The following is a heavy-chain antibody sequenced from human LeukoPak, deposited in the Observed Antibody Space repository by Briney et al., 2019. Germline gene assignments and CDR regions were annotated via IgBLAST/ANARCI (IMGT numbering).Heavy chain of an antibody. Sequence: GASVKVSCKASGYTFTSYDINWVRQATGQGLEWMGWMNPNSGNTGYAQKFQGRVTMTRDTSISTAYMELSSLRSDDTAVYYCARELRFLEWLSLGPDYYYYMDVWGKGTTVTVSS. V-gene: IGHV1-8*01. CDR3: ARELRFLEWLSLGPDYYYYMDV. J-gene: IGHJ6*03. CDR1: GYTFTSYD. D-gene: IGHD3-3*01. CDR2: MNPNSGNT.